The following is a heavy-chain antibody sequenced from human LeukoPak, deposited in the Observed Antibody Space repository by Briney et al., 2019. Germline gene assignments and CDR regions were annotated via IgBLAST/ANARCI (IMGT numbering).Heavy chain of an antibody. CDR2: IYYGGNT. CDR3: ASGPRNYYYSGSYHY. J-gene: IGHJ4*02. V-gene: IGHV4-61*08. CDR1: GGSFNSDDYY. Sequence: SETLSLTCGVSGGSFNSDDYYWNWIRQPPGRGLEWIGYIYYGGNTNYNPSLRSRVTISMDTSKNQFSLKVNSVTAADTAVYFCASGPRNYYYSGSYHYWGQGTLITVSS. D-gene: IGHD3-10*01.